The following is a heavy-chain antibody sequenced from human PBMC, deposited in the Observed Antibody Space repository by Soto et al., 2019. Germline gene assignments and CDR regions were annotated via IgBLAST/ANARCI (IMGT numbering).Heavy chain of an antibody. CDR2: IARDGRDK. CDR3: AKDMRGGSSSSRYYYGLDV. J-gene: IGHJ6*02. Sequence: PGGSLRLSCVASGFTFSNHAMHWVRQAPGKGLEWVAVIARDGRDKHYADSVKGRFTISRDNSKNSLYLQMNSLRGEDTALYYCAKDMRGGSSSSRYYYGLDVWGQGTTVTVSS. D-gene: IGHD6-13*01. V-gene: IGHV3-30*04. CDR1: GFTFSNHA.